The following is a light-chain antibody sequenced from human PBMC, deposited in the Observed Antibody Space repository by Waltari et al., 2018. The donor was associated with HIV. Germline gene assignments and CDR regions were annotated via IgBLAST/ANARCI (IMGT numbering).Light chain of an antibody. CDR1: QSVSSSY. J-gene: IGKJ5*01. CDR2: GAS. CDR3: QQYSGSRPIT. Sequence: EIVLTQSPGTLSLSPGERATLSCRASQSVSSSYLAWYQQKPGQAPRLLIYGASSRATSIPDRFSGSGSGTDFTLTISRLEPEDFAVYFCQQYSGSRPITFGQGTRLEIK. V-gene: IGKV3-20*01.